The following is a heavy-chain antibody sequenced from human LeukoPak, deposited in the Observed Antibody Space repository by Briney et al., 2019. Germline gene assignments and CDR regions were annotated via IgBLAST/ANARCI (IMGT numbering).Heavy chain of an antibody. CDR3: ARGDCSSTSCYTYYYYYGMDV. D-gene: IGHD2-2*02. J-gene: IGHJ6*02. V-gene: IGHV1-46*01. CDR1: GYTFTSYY. CDR2: INPSGGST. Sequence: ASVKVSCTASGYTFTSYYMHWVRQAPGQGLEWMGIINPSGGSTSYAQKFQGRVTMTRNTSTSTVYMELSSLRSEDTAVYYCARGDCSSTSCYTYYYYYGMDVWGQGTTVTVSS.